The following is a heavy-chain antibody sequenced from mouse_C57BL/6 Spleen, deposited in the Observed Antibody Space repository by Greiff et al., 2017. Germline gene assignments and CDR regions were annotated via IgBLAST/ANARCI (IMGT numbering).Heavy chain of an antibody. CDR1: GYTFTSYW. Sequence: VQLQQPGAELVKPGASVKVSCKASGYTFTSYWMHWVKQRPGQGLEWIGRIHPSDSDTNSNQKFKGKATLTVDKSSSTAYMQLSSLTSEDSAVYYCAMGHDYDDYFDYWGQGTTLTVSS. CDR2: IHPSDSDT. D-gene: IGHD2-4*01. CDR3: AMGHDYDDYFDY. V-gene: IGHV1-74*01. J-gene: IGHJ2*01.